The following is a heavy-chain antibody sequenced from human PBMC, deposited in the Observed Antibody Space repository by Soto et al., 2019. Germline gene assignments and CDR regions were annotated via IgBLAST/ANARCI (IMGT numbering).Heavy chain of an antibody. V-gene: IGHV1-46*01. CDR2: INPSGGST. CDR1: GYTFTSYY. D-gene: IGHD1-7*01. Sequence: ASVKVSCKASGYTFTSYYMHWVRQAPGQGLEWMGIINPSGGSTSYAQKFQGRVTMTRDTSTSTVYMELSSLRSEDTAVYYCARDRPPPNGNYGQNNYYYYYGMDVWGQGTTVTVSS. CDR3: ARDRPPPNGNYGQNNYYYYYGMDV. J-gene: IGHJ6*02.